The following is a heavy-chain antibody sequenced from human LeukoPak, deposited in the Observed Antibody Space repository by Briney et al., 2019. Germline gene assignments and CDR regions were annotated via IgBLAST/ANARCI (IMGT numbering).Heavy chain of an antibody. J-gene: IGHJ4*02. Sequence: GESLRLSCAASGFIFSNYAMHWVRQAPGKGLEWVALISSDGSKTYHADSEKGRFSISRDNSKNTLYLQLNSLRAEDTSVYYCARDSTYWYDSGSSGPHYFDYWGQGTLVTVSS. D-gene: IGHD3-10*01. V-gene: IGHV3-30*01. CDR2: ISSDGSKT. CDR1: GFIFSNYA. CDR3: ARDSTYWYDSGSSGPHYFDY.